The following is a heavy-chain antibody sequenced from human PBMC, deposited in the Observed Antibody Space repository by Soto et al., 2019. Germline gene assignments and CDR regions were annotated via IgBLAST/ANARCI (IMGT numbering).Heavy chain of an antibody. Sequence: QVQLQESGPGLVKPSEPLSLSCSVSGGSISSYYWSWLRQPPGKGLKWIAYIYYSGSTRYNPFLKSRVSISLDTSKIQCSLKLSSVTAADTAVYYCARTYDGSGPNSGGYGFDIWGQGTMVTVSS. CDR2: IYYSGST. J-gene: IGHJ3*02. CDR1: GGSISSYY. V-gene: IGHV4-59*01. D-gene: IGHD3-22*01. CDR3: ARTYDGSGPNSGGYGFDI.